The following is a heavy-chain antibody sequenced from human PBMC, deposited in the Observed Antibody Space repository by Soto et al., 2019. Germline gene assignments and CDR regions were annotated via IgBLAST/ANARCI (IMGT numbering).Heavy chain of an antibody. V-gene: IGHV4-34*01. J-gene: IGHJ5*02. CDR1: GGSFSGYY. CDR2: INHSGST. Sequence: PSETLSLTCAVYGGSFSGYYWSWIRQPPGKGLEWSGEINHSGSTNYNPSLKSRVTISVDTSKNQFSLKLSSVTAADTAVYYCAREFPTYSSGPNWFDPWGQGTLVTVSS. D-gene: IGHD6-19*01. CDR3: AREFPTYSSGPNWFDP.